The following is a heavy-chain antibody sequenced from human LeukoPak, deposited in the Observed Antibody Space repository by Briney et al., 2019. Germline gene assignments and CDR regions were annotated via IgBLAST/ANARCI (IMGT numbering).Heavy chain of an antibody. J-gene: IGHJ4*02. Sequence: GGSLRLSCAASGFTFSSYGMSWVRQAPGKGLEWVSAISGSGGSTYYADSVKGRFTISRDNAKNSLYLQMNSLRAEDTAVYYCARSRGDYYDSSGYYRYWGQGTLVTVSS. CDR2: ISGSGGST. D-gene: IGHD3-22*01. CDR1: GFTFSSYG. V-gene: IGHV3-23*01. CDR3: ARSRGDYYDSSGYYRY.